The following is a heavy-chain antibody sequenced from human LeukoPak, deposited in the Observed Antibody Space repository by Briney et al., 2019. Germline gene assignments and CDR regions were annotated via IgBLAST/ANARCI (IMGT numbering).Heavy chain of an antibody. V-gene: IGHV1-46*01. CDR3: ARDHGSAYYRAPRH. CDR1: GYIFTNYY. CDR2: INPSGCST. D-gene: IGHD3-10*01. Sequence: ASVKVSCKASGYIFTNYYMHWVRQAPGQGLEGMGTINPSGCSTPYAQKFQGRVTMTRATSTSTVYMELSSLRSEDTAVYYCARDHGSAYYRAPRHWGQGTLVTVSS. J-gene: IGHJ4*02.